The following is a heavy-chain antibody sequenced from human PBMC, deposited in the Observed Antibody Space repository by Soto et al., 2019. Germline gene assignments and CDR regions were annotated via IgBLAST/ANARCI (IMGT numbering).Heavy chain of an antibody. Sequence: QVQLQESGPGLVKPSETLSLTCTVSGDSITSYNWNWLRQPPGKALEWLGYVYSSGSTNYNPSLKSPGTISGDAARNQFSLKVNSGTAADTAVYYCARGAVGAVTGSLDNWLDPWGQGILVTVSS. D-gene: IGHD1-20*01. CDR2: VYSSGST. CDR1: GDSITSYN. V-gene: IGHV4-59*01. CDR3: ARGAVGAVTGSLDNWLDP. J-gene: IGHJ5*02.